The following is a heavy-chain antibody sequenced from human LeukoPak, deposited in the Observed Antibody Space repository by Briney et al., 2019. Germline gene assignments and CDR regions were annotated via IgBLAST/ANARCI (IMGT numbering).Heavy chain of an antibody. CDR2: IYYSGST. Sequence: SETVSLTCTVSGGSISSSSYYWGWIRQPPGKGLEWIGSIYYSGSTYYNPSLKSRVTISVDTSKNQFSLKLSSVTAADTAVYYCARRRGRLPAATLGYFDYWGQGALVTVSS. D-gene: IGHD2-2*01. CDR3: ARRRGRLPAATLGYFDY. V-gene: IGHV4-39*01. CDR1: GGSISSSSYY. J-gene: IGHJ4*02.